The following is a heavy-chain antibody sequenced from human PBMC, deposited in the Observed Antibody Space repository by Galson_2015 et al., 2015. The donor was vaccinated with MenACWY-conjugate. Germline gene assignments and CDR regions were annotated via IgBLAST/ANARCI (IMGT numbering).Heavy chain of an antibody. J-gene: IGHJ5*02. CDR2: INSDGSST. CDR1: GFTFSSYW. Sequence: SLRLSCAASGFTFSSYWMRWVRQAPGKGLVWVSRINSDGSSTSYADSVKGRFTISRDNAKNTLYLQMNSLRADDTAVYYCAQYCSSTSCYAGKGAWGQGTLVTVSS. CDR3: AQYCSSTSCYAGKGA. V-gene: IGHV3-74*01. D-gene: IGHD2-2*01.